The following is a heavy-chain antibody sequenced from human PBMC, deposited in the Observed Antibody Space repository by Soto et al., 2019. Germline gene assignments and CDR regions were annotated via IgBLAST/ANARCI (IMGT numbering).Heavy chain of an antibody. J-gene: IGHJ4*02. D-gene: IGHD3-22*01. CDR3: ARDFGPLASVDYYDSSGAFSYFDY. CDR2: ISAYNGNT. V-gene: IGHV1-18*01. CDR1: GYTFTSYG. Sequence: VSVKVSCKASGYTFTSYGISWVRQAPGQGLEWMGWISAYNGNTNYAQKLQGRVTMTTDTSTSTAYMELRSLRSDDTAVYYCARDFGPLASVDYYDSSGAFSYFDYWGQGTLVTVSS.